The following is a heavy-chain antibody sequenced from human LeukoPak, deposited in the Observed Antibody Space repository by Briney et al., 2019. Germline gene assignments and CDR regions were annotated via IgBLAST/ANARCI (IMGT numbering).Heavy chain of an antibody. D-gene: IGHD3-22*01. V-gene: IGHV4-30-4*01. Sequence: SQTLPLTCTVSGDSVSSGNYYWSWIRQPPGKGLEWIGNIYYSGNTYYNPSLKSRVTMSIDTSNNQFSLKLSSVTAADTAVYYCARFNYDTETYYFDYWGQGTLVAVSS. CDR2: IYYSGNT. CDR3: ARFNYDTETYYFDY. CDR1: GDSVSSGNYY. J-gene: IGHJ4*02.